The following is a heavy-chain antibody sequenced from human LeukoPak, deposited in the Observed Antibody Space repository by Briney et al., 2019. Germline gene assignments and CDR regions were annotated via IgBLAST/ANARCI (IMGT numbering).Heavy chain of an antibody. Sequence: GGSLSLSCAASGFTFSSYAMSWVRRAPGKGLEGVSAISGSGGSTYYADSVKGRFTISRDNSKNTLYLQMNSLRAEDTAVYYCAKDGAVEMATMDFDYWGQGTLVTVSS. CDR3: AKDGAVEMATMDFDY. J-gene: IGHJ4*02. CDR2: ISGSGGST. V-gene: IGHV3-23*01. CDR1: GFTFSSYA. D-gene: IGHD5-24*01.